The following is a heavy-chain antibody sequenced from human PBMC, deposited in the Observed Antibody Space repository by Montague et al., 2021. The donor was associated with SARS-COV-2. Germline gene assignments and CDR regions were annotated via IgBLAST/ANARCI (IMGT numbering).Heavy chain of an antibody. Sequence: PALVKPTQTLTLTCTFSGFSLSTSGLCVSWIRQPPGKALEWLARIDWDDDKYYSTSLKTRLTISKDTSKNQVVLTMTNTDPVDTATYYCARTYGSGRGFDLWGRGTLVTVSS. V-gene: IGHV2-70*11. J-gene: IGHJ2*01. CDR2: IDWDDDK. D-gene: IGHD3-10*01. CDR3: ARTYGSGRGFDL. CDR1: GFSLSTSGLC.